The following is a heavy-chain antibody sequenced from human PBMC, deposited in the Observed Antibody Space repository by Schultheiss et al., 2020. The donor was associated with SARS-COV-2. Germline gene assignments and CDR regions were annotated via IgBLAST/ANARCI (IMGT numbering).Heavy chain of an antibody. CDR1: GGSISSSSYY. Sequence: SQTLSLTCTVSGGSISSSSYYWGWIRQPPGKGLEWIGEINHSGSTNYNPSLKSRVTISVDTSKNQFSLKMSSVTAADTAVYYCAREGEPNRMFDPWGQGTLVTVSS. CDR3: AREGEPNRMFDP. J-gene: IGHJ5*02. V-gene: IGHV4-39*07. D-gene: IGHD1-26*01. CDR2: INHSGST.